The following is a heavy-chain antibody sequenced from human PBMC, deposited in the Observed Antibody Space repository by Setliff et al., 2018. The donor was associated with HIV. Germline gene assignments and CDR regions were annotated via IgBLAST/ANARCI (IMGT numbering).Heavy chain of an antibody. CDR2: IYTSGST. D-gene: IGHD6-19*01. V-gene: IGHV4-61*09. J-gene: IGHJ4*02. CDR3: ARLPGDRYSIAWDYYIDY. CDR1: GGSISSGSYY. Sequence: PSETLSLTCTVSGGSISSGSYYWSWIRQPAGKGLEWIGHIYTSGSTNYNPSLKSRVTISVDTSKNQFSLKLSSVTAADTAFYYCARLPGDRYSIAWDYYIDYWGQGTLVTVSS.